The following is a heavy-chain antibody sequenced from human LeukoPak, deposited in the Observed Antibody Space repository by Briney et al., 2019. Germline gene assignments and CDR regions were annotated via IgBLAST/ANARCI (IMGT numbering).Heavy chain of an antibody. V-gene: IGHV1-2*02. J-gene: IGHJ4*02. CDR1: GYAFTGYY. CDR2: INPNSGGT. D-gene: IGHD6-13*01. CDR3: ARDLSALSAAGTRGYDY. Sequence: ASVKVSCKASGYAFTGYYMHWVRQAPGQGLEWMGWINPNSGGTNYAQKFQGRVTMTRDTSISTAYMELSRLRSDDTAVYYCARDLSALSAAGTRGYDYWGQGTLVTVSS.